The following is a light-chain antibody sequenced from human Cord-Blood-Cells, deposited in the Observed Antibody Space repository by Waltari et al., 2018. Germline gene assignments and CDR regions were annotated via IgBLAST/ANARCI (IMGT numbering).Light chain of an antibody. Sequence: DMQLTQSPSSLSASVGDRVTITCRASQSISSYLNLYQQKPGKAPKLLIYAATSLQSGVPSRFSGSGSGTDFTLTISSLQPEDFATYYCQQSYSTPPITFGQGTRLEI. V-gene: IGKV1-39*01. CDR2: AAT. CDR1: QSISSY. CDR3: QQSYSTPPIT. J-gene: IGKJ5*01.